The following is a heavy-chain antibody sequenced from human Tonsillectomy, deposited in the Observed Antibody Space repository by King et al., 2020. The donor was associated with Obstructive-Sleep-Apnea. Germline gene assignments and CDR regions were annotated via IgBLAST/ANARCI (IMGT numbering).Heavy chain of an antibody. J-gene: IGHJ6*02. CDR3: GAVAAYSQYYGMDV. CDR1: GGSFSGYS. V-gene: IGHV4-34*01. Sequence: HVQLQQWGAGLLKPSETLSLTCAVYGGSFSGYSWSWIRQPPGKGLEWIGEINQSGSTKYNPSLKSRVTISVDTSKNQFSLKMSSVTAADTAVYYCGAVAAYSQYYGMDVWGHGTTVTVSS. CDR2: INQSGST. D-gene: IGHD6-19*01.